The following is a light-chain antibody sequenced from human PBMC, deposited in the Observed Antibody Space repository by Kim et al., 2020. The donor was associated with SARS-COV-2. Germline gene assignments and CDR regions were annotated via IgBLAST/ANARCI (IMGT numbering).Light chain of an antibody. CDR3: QSRDSSDKVV. CDR1: SLRSYY. J-gene: IGLJ2*01. CDR2: GKN. Sequence: SSELTQDPAVSVALGQTVRITCQGDSLRSYYASWNQQKPGQAPVLVIYGKNNRPSGIPDRFSGSSSGNTASLTITGAQAEDGADYYCQSRDSSDKVVFGGGTQLTV. V-gene: IGLV3-19*01.